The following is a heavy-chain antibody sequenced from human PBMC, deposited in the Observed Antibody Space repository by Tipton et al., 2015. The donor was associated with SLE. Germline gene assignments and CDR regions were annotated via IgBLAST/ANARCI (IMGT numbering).Heavy chain of an antibody. D-gene: IGHD5-12*01. Sequence: SLRLSCAASGFIFSDHYMDWVRQAPGKGLEWVGRTRNKVNSHTTEYAASVKGRFTMSRDDSENSLYLQMNSLKTEDTAVYYCVASGYDYRHFDYWGQGILVTVSS. J-gene: IGHJ4*02. CDR3: VASGYDYRHFDY. CDR2: TRNKVNSHTT. V-gene: IGHV3-72*01. CDR1: GFIFSDHY.